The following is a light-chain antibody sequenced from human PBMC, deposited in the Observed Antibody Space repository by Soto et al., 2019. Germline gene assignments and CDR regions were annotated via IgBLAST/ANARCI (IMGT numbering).Light chain of an antibody. CDR2: GAS. CDR1: QSVSSN. V-gene: IGKV3-15*01. J-gene: IGKJ2*01. CDR3: QQYNNWPPFT. Sequence: EIVMTQSPATLSVSPGDRATLSCRASQSVSSNLAWYQQKPGQAPRLLIYGASTRATGIPARFSGSGSGTEFTLTISSGQSEDFAVYFCQQYNNWPPFTFGQGTKLEIK.